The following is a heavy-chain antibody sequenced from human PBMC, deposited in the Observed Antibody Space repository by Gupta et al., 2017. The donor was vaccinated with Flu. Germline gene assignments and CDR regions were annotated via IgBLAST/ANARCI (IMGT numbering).Heavy chain of an antibody. CDR1: GFTCSSYA. CDR2: ISGSGGST. Sequence: EVQLLESGGGLVQPGGSLRLSCAASGFTCSSYAMSWVRQAPGKGLEWVSAISGSGGSTYYADSVKGRFTISRDNSKNTLYLQMNSLRAEDTAVYYCAKDFGWLGGAFDIWGQGTMVTVSS. CDR3: AKDFGWLGGAFDI. V-gene: IGHV3-23*01. J-gene: IGHJ3*02. D-gene: IGHD6-19*01.